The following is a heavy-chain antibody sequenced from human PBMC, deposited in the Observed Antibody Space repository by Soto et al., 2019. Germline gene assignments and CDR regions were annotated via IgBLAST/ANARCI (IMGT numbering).Heavy chain of an antibody. J-gene: IGHJ4*02. CDR2: MYYSGST. Sequence: PSETLSLTCTVSGGSISSSNYFWGWIRQPPGRGLEWIGSMYYSGSTYYNPSLKSRVTISVDTSKNQFSLKLSSVTAADTAVYSCARRYGSCFDYWGQGTLVTVSS. D-gene: IGHD5-18*01. CDR1: GGSISSSNYF. V-gene: IGHV4-39*01. CDR3: ARRYGSCFDY.